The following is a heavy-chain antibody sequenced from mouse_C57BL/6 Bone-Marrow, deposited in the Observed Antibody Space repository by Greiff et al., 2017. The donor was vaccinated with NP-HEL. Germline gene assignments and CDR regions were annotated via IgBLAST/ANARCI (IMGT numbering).Heavy chain of an antibody. Sequence: EVHLVESGGGLVKPGGSLKLSCAASGFTFSSYAMSWVRQTPEKRLEWVATISDGGSYTYYPDNVKGRFTISRDNAKNNLYLQMSHLKSEDTAMYYCARDGRNWYFDYWGQGTTLTVSS. V-gene: IGHV5-4*01. CDR3: ARDGRNWYFDY. J-gene: IGHJ2*01. D-gene: IGHD4-1*01. CDR2: ISDGGSYT. CDR1: GFTFSSYA.